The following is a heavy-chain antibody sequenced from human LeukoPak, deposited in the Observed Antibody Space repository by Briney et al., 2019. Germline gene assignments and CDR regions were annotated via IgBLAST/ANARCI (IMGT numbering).Heavy chain of an antibody. Sequence: PGGSLRLSCAASGFTFSGYAMSWVRQAPGKRLEWVSAISGSGGSTYYADSVKGRFTISRDNSKNTLYLQMNSLRAEDTAVYYCAKGNEWLRFVFLDYWGQGTLVTVSS. V-gene: IGHV3-23*01. CDR2: ISGSGGST. J-gene: IGHJ4*02. D-gene: IGHD5-12*01. CDR3: AKGNEWLRFVFLDY. CDR1: GFTFSGYA.